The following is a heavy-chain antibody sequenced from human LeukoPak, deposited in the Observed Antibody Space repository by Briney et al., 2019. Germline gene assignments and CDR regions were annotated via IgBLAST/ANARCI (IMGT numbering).Heavy chain of an antibody. J-gene: IGHJ4*02. V-gene: IGHV3-30-3*01. Sequence: PGGSLRLSCAASGFTFSSYAMHWVRQAPGKGLEWVAVISYDGSNKYYADSVKGRFTISRDNSKNTLYLQMNSLRAEDTAVYYCASSYYGSGPSNGPDYWGQGTLVTVSS. CDR3: ASSYYGSGPSNGPDY. D-gene: IGHD3-10*01. CDR2: ISYDGSNK. CDR1: GFTFSSYA.